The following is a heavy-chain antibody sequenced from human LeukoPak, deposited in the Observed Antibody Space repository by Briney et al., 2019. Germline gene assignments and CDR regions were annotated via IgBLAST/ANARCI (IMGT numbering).Heavy chain of an antibody. CDR3: ARVGRVPYYFDY. V-gene: IGHV4-59*01. J-gene: IGHJ4*02. Sequence: SETLSLTCTVSGGSISSYYWSWIRQPPGKGLEWIGYIYYSGSTNYNPSLKSRVTISVDTSKNQFSLKLSSVTAADTAVYYCARVGRVPYYFDYWGQGTLVTVSS. CDR1: GGSISSYY. CDR2: IYYSGST.